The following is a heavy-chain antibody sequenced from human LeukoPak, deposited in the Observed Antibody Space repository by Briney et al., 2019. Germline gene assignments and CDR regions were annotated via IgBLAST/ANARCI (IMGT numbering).Heavy chain of an antibody. CDR2: INTNTGNP. CDR3: ARGRRVWDPKGDAFDI. J-gene: IGHJ3*02. CDR1: GYTFTSYA. D-gene: IGHD1-26*01. V-gene: IGHV7-4-1*02. Sequence: ASVKVSCWASGYTFTSYAMNWVRQAPGQGLEWMGWINTNTGNPTYAQGFTGRFVFSLDTSVSTAYLQISSLKAEDTAVYYCARGRRVWDPKGDAFDIWGQGTMVTVSS.